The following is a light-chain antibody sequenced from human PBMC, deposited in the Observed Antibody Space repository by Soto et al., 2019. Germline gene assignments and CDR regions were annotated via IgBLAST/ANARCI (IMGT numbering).Light chain of an antibody. J-gene: IGKJ2*01. CDR2: KVS. V-gene: IGKV2-30*01. CDR3: MQGSHWAT. CDR1: QSLVSSDGLTY. Sequence: VVMPQSPLSLAVTLGQTASISCRSSQSLVSSDGLTYFNWFHQRPGQSPRRLIYKVSNRDSGVPDRFTGSGSGTDFTLTISRVEAEDGGIYYCMQGSHWATFGQGTKLEIK.